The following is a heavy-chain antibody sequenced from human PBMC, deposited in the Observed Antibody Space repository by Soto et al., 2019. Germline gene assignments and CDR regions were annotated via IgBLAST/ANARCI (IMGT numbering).Heavy chain of an antibody. CDR3: AREWNPLNGFDP. Sequence: EVQLVESGGGLVQPGGSLRLSCAASGFTFSSYSMNWVRQAPGKGLEWVSYISSSSSTIYYADTVKGGFTISRDNAKTSLYLPSNSLRDQDTSVCSCAREWNPLNGFDPWGQGTLVTVSS. J-gene: IGHJ5*02. CDR1: GFTFSSYS. CDR2: ISSSSSTI. V-gene: IGHV3-48*02. D-gene: IGHD1-1*01.